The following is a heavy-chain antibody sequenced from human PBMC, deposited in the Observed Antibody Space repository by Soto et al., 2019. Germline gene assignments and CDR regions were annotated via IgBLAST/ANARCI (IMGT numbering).Heavy chain of an antibody. CDR3: AKDLLRDLDIVVVPAAKRVAY. CDR2: ISGSGGST. CDR1: GFTFSSYA. J-gene: IGHJ4*02. V-gene: IGHV3-23*01. Sequence: GGSLRLSCAASGFTFSSYAMSWVRQAPGKGLEWVSAISGSGGSTYYADSVKGRFTISRDNSKNTLYLQMNSLRAEDTAVYYCAKDLLRDLDIVVVPAAKRVAYWGQGTLVTVSS. D-gene: IGHD2-2*01.